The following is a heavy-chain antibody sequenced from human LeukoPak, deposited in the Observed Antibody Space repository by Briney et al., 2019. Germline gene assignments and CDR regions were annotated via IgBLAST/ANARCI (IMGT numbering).Heavy chain of an antibody. J-gene: IGHJ6*02. V-gene: IGHV4-31*03. D-gene: IGHD3-3*01. CDR1: GGSISSGGYY. CDR3: ARDSLDHDFWSGYYPESDYYSMDV. CDR2: IYYSGST. Sequence: KPSETLSLTCTVSGGSISSGGYYWSWIRQHPGKGLEWIGYIYYSGSTYYNPSLKSRVTISVDTSKNQFSLKLSSVTAADTAVYYCARDSLDHDFWSGYYPESDYYSMDVWGQGTTVTVSS.